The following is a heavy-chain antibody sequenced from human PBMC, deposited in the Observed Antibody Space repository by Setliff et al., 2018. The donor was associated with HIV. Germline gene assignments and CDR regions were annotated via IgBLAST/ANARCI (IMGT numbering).Heavy chain of an antibody. V-gene: IGHV4-34*01. CDR1: SGSFTGYY. Sequence: SETLSLTCAVYSGSFTGYYWTWIRQPPGKGLEWIGEINRFGITNYNPSLKSRLTLSVDTSKNQFSLNVNSVTAADTAVYYCARSDNYYSGSGSNNVGLDCFDIWGQGTMVTVS. CDR2: INRFGIT. J-gene: IGHJ3*02. CDR3: ARSDNYYSGSGSNNVGLDCFDI. D-gene: IGHD3-10*01.